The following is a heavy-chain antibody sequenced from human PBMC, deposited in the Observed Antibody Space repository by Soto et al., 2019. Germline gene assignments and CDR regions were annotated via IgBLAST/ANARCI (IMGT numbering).Heavy chain of an antibody. D-gene: IGHD3-22*01. J-gene: IGHJ4*02. CDR2: IVVGSGNT. Sequence: SVKVSCKASGFTFTSSAVQWVRQARGQRLEWIGWIVVGSGNTNYAQKFQERVTITRDMSTSTAYMELSSLRSEDTAVYYFAADDDHYYDSSGYGYWGQGTLVTSPQ. CDR1: GFTFTSSA. CDR3: AADDDHYYDSSGYGY. V-gene: IGHV1-58*01.